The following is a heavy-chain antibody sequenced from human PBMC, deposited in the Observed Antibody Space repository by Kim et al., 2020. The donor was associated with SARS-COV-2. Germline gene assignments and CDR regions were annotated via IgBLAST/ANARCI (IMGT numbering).Heavy chain of an antibody. Sequence: GGSLRLSCAASGFTFSSYAMHWVRQAPGKGLEWVAVISYDGNHKHYRDSVKGRFTISRDITNNTLYLQMNSLRAEDTAVYYCAKALGYCNSISCPFDYHYCVDFWGQATTVPVSS. D-gene: IGHD2-2*01. CDR1: GFTFSSYA. J-gene: IGHJ6*02. CDR3: AKALGYCNSISCPFDYHYCVDF. V-gene: IGHV3-30*18. CDR2: ISYDGNHK.